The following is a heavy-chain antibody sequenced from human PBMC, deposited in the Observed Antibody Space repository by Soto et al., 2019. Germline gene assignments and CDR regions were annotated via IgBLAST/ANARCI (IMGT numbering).Heavy chain of an antibody. CDR3: ARDSGEAGYDFWSGYYYGMDV. V-gene: IGHV3-7*01. Sequence: GESLKISCAASGFTFSSYWMSWVRQAPGKGLEWVANIKQDGSEKYYVDSVKGRFTISRDNAKNSLYLQMNSLRAEDTAVYYCARDSGEAGYDFWSGYYYGMDVWGQGTTVTVSS. CDR1: GFTFSSYW. J-gene: IGHJ6*02. CDR2: IKQDGSEK. D-gene: IGHD3-3*01.